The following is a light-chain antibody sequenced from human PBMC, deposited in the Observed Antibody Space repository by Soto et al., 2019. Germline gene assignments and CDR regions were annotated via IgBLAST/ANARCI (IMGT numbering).Light chain of an antibody. CDR3: AAWDDSLSGPV. V-gene: IGLV1-47*01. J-gene: IGLJ3*02. CDR2: SDA. Sequence: QSVLTQPPSASGTPGQRVTISCSGSSPNIGSNYVYWYQQLPGTAPKLLIYSDAQRPSGVPDRISGSKSGTSASLAIRGLRSEDEGDYYCAAWDDSLSGPVFGGGTMLTVL. CDR1: SPNIGSNY.